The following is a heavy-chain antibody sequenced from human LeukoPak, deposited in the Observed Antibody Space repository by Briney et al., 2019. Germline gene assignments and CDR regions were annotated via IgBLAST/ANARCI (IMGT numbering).Heavy chain of an antibody. CDR3: ARGRPHGNDY. J-gene: IGHJ4*02. D-gene: IGHD4-23*01. Sequence: GGSLRLSCAASGLTFSSHWMNWVRQAPGKGLVWVSRIASDGSSTTYADSVKGRFSISRDNAKNTLYLQMNSLRVEDTAVYYCARGRPHGNDYWGQGTLVTVSS. CDR2: IASDGSST. V-gene: IGHV3-74*01. CDR1: GLTFSSHW.